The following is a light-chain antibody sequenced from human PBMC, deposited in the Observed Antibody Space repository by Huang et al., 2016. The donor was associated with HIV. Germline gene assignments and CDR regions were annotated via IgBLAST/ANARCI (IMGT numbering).Light chain of an antibody. CDR2: DAS. CDR1: QSVRSY. V-gene: IGKV3-11*01. Sequence: EIVLTQSPATLSLSPGERATLSCRASQSVRSYLAWYQQKPGQAPRLRIYDASNRATGIPARFSGSWSGTDFTITISSLEPEDFAVYYCQQRSNWLTFGGGTKVEIK. J-gene: IGKJ4*01. CDR3: QQRSNWLT.